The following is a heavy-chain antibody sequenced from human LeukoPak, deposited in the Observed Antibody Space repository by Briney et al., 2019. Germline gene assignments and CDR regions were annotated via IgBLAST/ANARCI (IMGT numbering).Heavy chain of an antibody. CDR3: ARAYDNNDYFDY. V-gene: IGHV1-2*02. CDR1: GYTFTGYY. D-gene: IGHD3-22*01. J-gene: IGHJ4*02. CDR2: INPNSGGT. Sequence: GASVKVSCKAPGYTFTGYYMHWVRQAPGQGLEWMGWINPNSGGTSYAQKFQGRVTMTRDTSISTAYMELTRLRFDDTAVYYCARAYDNNDYFDYWGQGTLVTVSS.